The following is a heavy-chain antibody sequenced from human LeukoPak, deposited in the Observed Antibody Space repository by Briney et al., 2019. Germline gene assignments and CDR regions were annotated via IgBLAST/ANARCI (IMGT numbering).Heavy chain of an antibody. CDR3: ARGVPYDSWSGPHYSDY. V-gene: IGHV3-7*01. CDR1: GFTFSSYA. D-gene: IGHD3-3*01. CDR2: IKQDGSQE. J-gene: IGHJ4*02. Sequence: GGSLRLSCAASGFTFSSYAMSWVRQAPGKGLEWVAHIKQDGSQEYYVDSVKGRFTISRDSAKNSLYLQMNSLRAEDTAVYYCARGVPYDSWSGPHYSDYWGQGTLVTVSS.